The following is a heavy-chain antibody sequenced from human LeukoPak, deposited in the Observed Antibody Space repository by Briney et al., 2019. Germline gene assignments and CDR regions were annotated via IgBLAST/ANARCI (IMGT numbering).Heavy chain of an antibody. CDR3: ARGYSSGYYYGNY. CDR2: ISSSSSYI. D-gene: IGHD3-22*01. Sequence: GGSLRLSCAASGSTFSSYSMNWVRQAPGKGLEWVSSISSSSSYIYYADSVKGRFTISRDNAKNSLYLQMNSLRAEDTAVYYCARGYSSGYYYGNYWGQGTLVTVSS. J-gene: IGHJ4*02. V-gene: IGHV3-21*01. CDR1: GSTFSSYS.